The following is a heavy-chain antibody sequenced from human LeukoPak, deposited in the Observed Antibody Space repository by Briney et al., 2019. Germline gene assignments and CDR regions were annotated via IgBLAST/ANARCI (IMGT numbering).Heavy chain of an antibody. CDR3: ARSPTGSGWFYFDY. CDR1: GFTFSSYE. D-gene: IGHD6-19*01. J-gene: IGHJ4*02. V-gene: IGHV3-48*03. CDR2: ISSSGGTI. Sequence: GGSLRLSCAASGFTFSSYEMNWVRQAPGKGLEWVSYISSSGGTIYYADSVKGRFTISRDNAKNSLYLLLNSLRAEDTAVYYCARSPTGSGWFYFDYWGQGTLVTVSS.